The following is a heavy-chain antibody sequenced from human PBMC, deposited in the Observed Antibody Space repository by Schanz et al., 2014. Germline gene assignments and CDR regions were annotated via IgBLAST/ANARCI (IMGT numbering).Heavy chain of an antibody. V-gene: IGHV3-21*01. J-gene: IGHJ3*02. Sequence: EVQLVESGGGVVQPGRSLRLSCAASGFTFNNYSMNWVRQAPGKGLEWVSSISSTSSYIFYADSVKGRFTISRDNAKNSLYLQMNSLRAEDTAVYYCAGAVATIRADSFDIWGQGTMVAVSS. CDR1: GFTFNNYS. CDR3: AGAVATIRADSFDI. D-gene: IGHD5-12*01. CDR2: ISSTSSYI.